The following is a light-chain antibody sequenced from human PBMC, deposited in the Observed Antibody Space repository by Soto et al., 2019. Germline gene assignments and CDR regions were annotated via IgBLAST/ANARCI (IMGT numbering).Light chain of an antibody. CDR3: HQYGTSLLFT. CDR2: GAS. J-gene: IGKJ3*01. CDR1: QSVSSY. V-gene: IGKV3-20*01. Sequence: EIVLTQSPGTLSLSPGERATLSCRASQSVSSYLAWYQQKPGQAPRLLIYGASNRAAGIPDRFSGSGSGTDFTLTISSLEPEDFGVYYYHQYGTSLLFTFGPGTTVDI.